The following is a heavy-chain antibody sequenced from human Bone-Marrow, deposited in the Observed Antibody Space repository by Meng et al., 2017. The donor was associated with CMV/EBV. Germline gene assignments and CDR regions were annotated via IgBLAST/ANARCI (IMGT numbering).Heavy chain of an antibody. Sequence: GSLRLSCTVSGYSTSSDYYWGWIRQPPGKGLEWITSMYHTGNTYYNPSLRSRVSISVDTSKNQFSLRLSSVTAADTAVYYCARESVGVPAASDYWGRGTLVAASS. V-gene: IGHV4-38-2*02. CDR1: GYSTSSDYY. CDR2: MYHTGNT. D-gene: IGHD2-2*01. J-gene: IGHJ4*02. CDR3: ARESVGVPAASDY.